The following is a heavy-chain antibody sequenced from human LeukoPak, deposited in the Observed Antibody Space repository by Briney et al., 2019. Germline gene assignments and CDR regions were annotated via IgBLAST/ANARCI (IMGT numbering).Heavy chain of an antibody. CDR3: ARVPYYDSSGPFDY. D-gene: IGHD3-22*01. J-gene: IGHJ4*02. Sequence: ASVKVSCKASGYTFTGYYMHWVRQAPGQGLEWMGWINPNSGGTNYAQKFQGRVTMTRDTSISTAYMELSRLRSDDTAVYYCARVPYYDSSGPFDYWGQGTLVTVSS. CDR2: INPNSGGT. V-gene: IGHV1-2*02. CDR1: GYTFTGYY.